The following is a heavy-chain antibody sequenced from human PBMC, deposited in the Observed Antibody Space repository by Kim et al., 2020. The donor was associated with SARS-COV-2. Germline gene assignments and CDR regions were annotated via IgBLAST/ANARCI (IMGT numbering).Heavy chain of an antibody. CDR3: ARVRSAGWFDP. J-gene: IGHJ5*02. CDR2: T. D-gene: IGHD3-10*01. V-gene: IGHV4-31*02. Sequence: TYYNPSLKSRVTISVDTSKNQFSLKLSSVTAADTAVYYCARVRSAGWFDPWGQGTLVTVSS.